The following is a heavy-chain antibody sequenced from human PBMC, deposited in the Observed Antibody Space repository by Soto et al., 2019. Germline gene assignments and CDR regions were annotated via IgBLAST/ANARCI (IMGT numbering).Heavy chain of an antibody. CDR1: GFTFSSYG. V-gene: IGHV3-33*01. D-gene: IGHD5-18*01. J-gene: IGHJ4*02. CDR2: IWYDGSNK. CDR3: AREISLPGGYGLSYFDY. Sequence: GGSLRLSCAASGFTFSSYGMHWVRQAPGKGLEWVAVIWYDGSNKYYADSVKGRFTISRDNSKNTLYLQMNSLRAEDTAVYYCAREISLPGGYGLSYFDYWGQGTLVTVSS.